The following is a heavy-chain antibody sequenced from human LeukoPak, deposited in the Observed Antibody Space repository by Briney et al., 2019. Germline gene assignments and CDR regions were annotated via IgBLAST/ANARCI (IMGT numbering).Heavy chain of an antibody. CDR1: GFTFSSYV. Sequence: GGSLRLSCAASGFTFSSYVMNWVRQAPGKGLEWVSVISGGGGSTYYADSVKGRFTISRDNSKDTLFLQMNSLRAEDTAVYYCAKGGYCSSTSCYVGWFDPWGQGTLVTVSS. V-gene: IGHV3-23*01. CDR3: AKGGYCSSTSCYVGWFDP. CDR2: ISGGGGST. D-gene: IGHD2-2*01. J-gene: IGHJ5*02.